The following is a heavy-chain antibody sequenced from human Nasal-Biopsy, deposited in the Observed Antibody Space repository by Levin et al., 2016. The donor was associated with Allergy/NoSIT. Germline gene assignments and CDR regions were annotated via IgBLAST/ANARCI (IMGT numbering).Heavy chain of an antibody. D-gene: IGHD6-6*01. V-gene: IGHV3-33*01. J-gene: IGHJ4*02. CDR3: SRDARPYSSSAWFDY. CDR2: IWFDGSQK. CDR1: GFTFRSYD. Sequence: GESLKISCAASGFTFRSYDMHWIRQAPGKGLEWLSFIWFDGSQKYYSDSVKGRFTVSRDNSMNTLYLQMNSLRAEDTARYFCSRDARPYSSSAWFDYWGQGILVTVSS.